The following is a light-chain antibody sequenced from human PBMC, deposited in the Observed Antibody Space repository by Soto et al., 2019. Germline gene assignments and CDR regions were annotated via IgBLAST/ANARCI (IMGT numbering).Light chain of an antibody. J-gene: IGKJ4*01. CDR1: QNINSW. CDR2: KAS. CDR3: QQYQNYPLT. Sequence: DIQMTQSPSTLSASVGDRVTITCRASQNINSWLAWYQQKPGKPPKLLIYKASSLESGVPSTFSGSGSGTEFTLTLSSLQPDDFATYYCQQYQNYPLTFGGGTRVEI. V-gene: IGKV1-5*03.